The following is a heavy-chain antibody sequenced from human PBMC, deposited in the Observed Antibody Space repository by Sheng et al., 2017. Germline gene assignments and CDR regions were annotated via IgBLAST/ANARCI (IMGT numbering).Heavy chain of an antibody. CDR2: INTDGSST. V-gene: IGHV3-74*01. CDR1: GFTFIGYW. Sequence: EVQLVESGGGLVQPGGSLRLSCAASGFTFIGYWMHWVRQAPGKGLVWVARINTDGSSTTYAASVKGRFTISRDNAKNTLYLQMNSLRAEDTAVYYCVTGNIGERAFDSWGQGTMVTVSS. CDR3: VTGNIGERAFDS. J-gene: IGHJ3*02. D-gene: IGHD3-10*01.